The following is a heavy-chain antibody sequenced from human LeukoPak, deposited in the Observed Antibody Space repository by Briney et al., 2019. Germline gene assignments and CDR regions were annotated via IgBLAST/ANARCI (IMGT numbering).Heavy chain of an antibody. V-gene: IGHV1-18*01. Sequence: ASVKVSCKASGYTFTSYGISWVRQAPGQGLEWMGWISAYNGNTNYAQKLQGRVTMTTDTSTSTAYMELRSLRSDDTAVYYCARNSGSYHTRLDYYYYMDVWGKGTTVTVSS. D-gene: IGHD1-26*01. CDR1: GYTFTSYG. J-gene: IGHJ6*03. CDR3: ARNSGSYHTRLDYYYYMDV. CDR2: ISAYNGNT.